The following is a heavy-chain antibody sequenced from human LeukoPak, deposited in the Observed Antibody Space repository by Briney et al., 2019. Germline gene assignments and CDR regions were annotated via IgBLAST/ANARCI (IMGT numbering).Heavy chain of an antibody. D-gene: IGHD6-13*01. CDR1: GFTFSSYG. J-gene: IGHJ3*02. V-gene: IGHV3-30*02. CDR3: AKDVASSSWYGGAFDI. CDR2: IRYDGSNK. Sequence: GGSLRLSCAASGFTFSSYGMHWVRQAPGKGLEWVAFIRYDGSNKYYADSVKGRFTISRDNSKNTLYLQMNSLRAEDTAVYYCAKDVASSSWYGGAFDIWGQGTMVTVSS.